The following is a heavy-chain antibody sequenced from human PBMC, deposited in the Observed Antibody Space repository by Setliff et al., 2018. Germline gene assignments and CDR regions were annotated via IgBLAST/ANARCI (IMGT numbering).Heavy chain of an antibody. J-gene: IGHJ4*02. Sequence: PSETLSLTCTFYGGPFSDYYWGWVRQTPGKGLEWIAEINPSGTTNYIPSLKSRLTISVDTSKRQFSLELISVTAADTAVYYCRFWSYVYKNDYWAQGTLVTVSS. CDR2: INPSGTT. CDR3: RFWSYVYKNDY. V-gene: IGHV4-34*01. CDR1: GGPFSDYY. D-gene: IGHD3-16*01.